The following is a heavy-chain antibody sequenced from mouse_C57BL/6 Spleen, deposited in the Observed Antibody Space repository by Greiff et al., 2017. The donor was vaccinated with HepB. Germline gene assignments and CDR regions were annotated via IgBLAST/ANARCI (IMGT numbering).Heavy chain of an antibody. CDR2: ISDGGSYT. D-gene: IGHD2-1*01. J-gene: IGHJ2*01. V-gene: IGHV5-4*01. Sequence: DVHLVESGGGLVKPGGSLKLSCAASGFTFSSYAMSWVRQTPEKRLEWVATISDGGSYTYYPDNVKGRFTISRDNAKNNLYLQMSHLKSEDTAMYYCARDNYYGNFDYWGQGTTLTVSS. CDR1: GFTFSSYA. CDR3: ARDNYYGNFDY.